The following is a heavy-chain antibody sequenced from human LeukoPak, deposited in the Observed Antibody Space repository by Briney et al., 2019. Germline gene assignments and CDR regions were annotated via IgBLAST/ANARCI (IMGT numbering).Heavy chain of an antibody. D-gene: IGHD3-22*01. CDR2: IWYDGSNK. Sequence: PSETLSLTCTASGGSISSSSYYWGWIRQPPGKGLEWVAVIWYDGSNKYYADSVKGRFTISRDNSKNTLYLQMNSLRAEDTAVYYCARDGKPYYYDSSGYRPGGDWGQGTLVTVSS. CDR1: GGSISSSSYY. CDR3: ARDGKPYYYDSSGYRPGGD. V-gene: IGHV3-33*08. J-gene: IGHJ4*02.